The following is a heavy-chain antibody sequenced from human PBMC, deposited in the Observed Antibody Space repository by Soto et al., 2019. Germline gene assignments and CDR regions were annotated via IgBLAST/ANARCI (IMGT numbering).Heavy chain of an antibody. V-gene: IGHV1-69*12. CDR3: XXXXXPXXXXXXXXFDP. J-gene: IGHJ5*02. CDR2: IIPIFGTA. Sequence: QVQLVQSGAEVKKPGSSVKVSCKASGGTFSSYAISWVRQAPGQGLEWMGEIIPIFGTANYAQKFQGRVTITADESTSTAYMELSSLRSEDTAXYXCXXXXXPXXXXXXXXFDPWGQGTLVTVS. CDR1: GGTFSSYA.